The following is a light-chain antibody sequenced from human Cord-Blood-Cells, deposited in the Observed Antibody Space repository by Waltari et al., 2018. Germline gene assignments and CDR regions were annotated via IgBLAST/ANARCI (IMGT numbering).Light chain of an antibody. J-gene: IGKJ3*01. Sequence: DIQMTQSPSSLSASVGDRVTIPCRASQSISSYLNWYQQKPGKAPKPLIYASSSLQSGVPSRFSGRGSGTDFTLTISSLQPEDFATYYCQQSYSTPFTFGPGTKVDIK. V-gene: IGKV1-39*01. CDR1: QSISSY. CDR2: ASS. CDR3: QQSYSTPFT.